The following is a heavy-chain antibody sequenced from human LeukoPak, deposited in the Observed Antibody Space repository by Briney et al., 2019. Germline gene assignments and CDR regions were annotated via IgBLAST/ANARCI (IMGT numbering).Heavy chain of an antibody. CDR1: GGSISSSSYY. CDR3: ARGDRYDSSGFLFDY. Sequence: SETLSLTCTVSGGSISSSSYYWGWIRQPPGKGLEWLGSIYYSGSTYYNPSLKSRVTISVDTSKNQFSLKLSSVTAADTAVYYCARGDRYDSSGFLFDYWGQGTLVTVSS. J-gene: IGHJ4*02. CDR2: IYYSGST. D-gene: IGHD3-22*01. V-gene: IGHV4-39*07.